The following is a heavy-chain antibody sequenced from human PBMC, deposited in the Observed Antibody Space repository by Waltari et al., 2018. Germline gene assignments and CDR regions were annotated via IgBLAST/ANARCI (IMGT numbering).Heavy chain of an antibody. V-gene: IGHV1-2*02. D-gene: IGHD3-3*01. CDR1: GYTFTGYY. J-gene: IGHJ4*02. Sequence: QVQLVQSGAEVKKPGASVKVSCKASGYTFTGYYMDWVRQAPGQGLEWMGRINPNGGDTNYAQKCQGRVTMTRDTSIRTAHMELSRLRSDDTAVYYCARGRRGYDFWSGYNYWGQGTLVTVSS. CDR2: INPNGGDT. CDR3: ARGRRGYDFWSGYNY.